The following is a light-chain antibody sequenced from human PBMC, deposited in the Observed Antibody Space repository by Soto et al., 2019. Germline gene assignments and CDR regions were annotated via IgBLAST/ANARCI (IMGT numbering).Light chain of an antibody. CDR2: GAS. Sequence: EIVLTRSRGTLSLSPGERAALSLSASQSVSSSYLAWYQQKPGQAPRLLIYGASSRATGIPDRFSGSGSGTEFTLTISTLQSEDFAVYYCQQYNNWPQTFGQGTKVDI. V-gene: IGKV3-20*01. CDR3: QQYNNWPQT. CDR1: QSVSSSY. J-gene: IGKJ1*01.